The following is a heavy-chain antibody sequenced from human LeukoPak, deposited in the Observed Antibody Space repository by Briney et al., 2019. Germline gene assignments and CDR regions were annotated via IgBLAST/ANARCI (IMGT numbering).Heavy chain of an antibody. V-gene: IGHV3-48*02. CDR3: ARDASDTSAHYYFDY. J-gene: IGHJ4*02. CDR1: GFTFSSYI. Sequence: PRGSLRLSCAASGFTFSSYIMNWVRQAPGKGLEWVSYISGSSSTVYYADSVKGRFTISRDNAKSSLYLQMNSLRDEDTAVYYCARDASDTSAHYYFDYWGQGTLVTVSS. D-gene: IGHD3-22*01. CDR2: ISGSSSTV.